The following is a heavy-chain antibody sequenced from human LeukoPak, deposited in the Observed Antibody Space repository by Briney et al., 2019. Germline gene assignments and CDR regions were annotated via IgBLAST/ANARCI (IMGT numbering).Heavy chain of an antibody. D-gene: IGHD5-12*01. Sequence: SQTLSLTCVISGDSVSSNSAAWNWIRQSPSRGLEWLGRTYYRSKWYNDYAVSMKSRITINADTSKNQFSLKLSSVTAADTAVYYCARGRGYSGYAGTDYFDYWGQGTLVTVSS. CDR3: ARGRGYSGYAGTDYFDY. J-gene: IGHJ4*02. CDR2: TYYRSKWYN. V-gene: IGHV6-1*01. CDR1: GDSVSSNSAA.